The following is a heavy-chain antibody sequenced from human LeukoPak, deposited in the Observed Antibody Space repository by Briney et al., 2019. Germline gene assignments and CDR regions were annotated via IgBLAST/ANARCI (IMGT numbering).Heavy chain of an antibody. D-gene: IGHD3-9*01. Sequence: SETLSLTCTVSGGSTSSYYWTWIRQPPGEGLEWIGYIYNSRSINYNPSLNSRATISADASKNQFSLKLNSVTAADTAVYYCARRNVLTEGEVFDIWGQGTMVTVSS. CDR1: GGSTSSYY. CDR3: ARRNVLTEGEVFDI. J-gene: IGHJ3*02. CDR2: IYNSRSI. V-gene: IGHV4-59*08.